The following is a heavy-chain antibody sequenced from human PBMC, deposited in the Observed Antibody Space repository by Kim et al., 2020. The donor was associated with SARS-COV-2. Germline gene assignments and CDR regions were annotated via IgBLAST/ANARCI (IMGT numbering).Heavy chain of an antibody. Sequence: GGSLRLSCAASGFTVSSNYMSWVRQAPGKGLEWVSVIYSGGSTYYADSVKGRFTISRDNSKNTLYLQMNSLRAEDTAVYYCARGGGYCSSTSCYVSGYGMDAWGPGTPVTVS. CDR2: IYSGGST. CDR1: GFTVSSNY. D-gene: IGHD2-2*03. V-gene: IGHV3-66*01. CDR3: ARGGGYCSSTSCYVSGYGMDA. J-gene: IGHJ6*02.